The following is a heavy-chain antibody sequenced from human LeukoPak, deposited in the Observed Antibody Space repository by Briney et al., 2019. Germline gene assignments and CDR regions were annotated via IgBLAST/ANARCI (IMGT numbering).Heavy chain of an antibody. Sequence: SETLSLTCAVSGGSISSGGYSWSWIGQPPGKGLEWIGYIYHSGSTYYNPSLKSRVTISVDRSKNQFSLKLSSVTAADTAVYYCARGGGDSYGYWYWFDPWGQGTLVTVSS. CDR3: ARGGGDSYGYWYWFDP. J-gene: IGHJ5*02. CDR2: IYHSGST. CDR1: GGSISSGGYS. V-gene: IGHV4-30-2*01. D-gene: IGHD5-18*01.